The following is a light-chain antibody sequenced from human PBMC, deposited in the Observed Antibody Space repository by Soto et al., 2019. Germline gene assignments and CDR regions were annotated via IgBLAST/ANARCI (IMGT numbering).Light chain of an antibody. CDR2: EAS. Sequence: DLVMTQTPLSLSVTPGQPASISCKSSQNLLQSNGKTYLYWYLQKPGQPPQLRIYEASNRYSGVPEWDSGSGSEKDFTPKISRVEAEDVGVYYCMQRIHLLTVGQGTKVEIK. V-gene: IGKV2D-29*01. J-gene: IGKJ1*01. CDR1: QNLLQSNGKTY. CDR3: MQRIHLLT.